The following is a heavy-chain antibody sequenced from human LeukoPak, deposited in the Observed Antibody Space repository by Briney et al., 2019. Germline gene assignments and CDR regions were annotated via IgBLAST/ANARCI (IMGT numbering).Heavy chain of an antibody. CDR2: ISWNSGSI. V-gene: IGHV3-9*01. J-gene: IGHJ4*02. D-gene: IGHD3-10*01. CDR3: ARDRYYYGSGSPVDY. CDR1: GFTFDDYA. Sequence: GGSLRLSCAASGFTFDDYAMHWVRQAPGKGLEWVSGISWNSGSIGYADSVKGRFTISRDNAKNSLYLQMNSLRAEDTAVYYCARDRYYYGSGSPVDYWGQGTLVTVSS.